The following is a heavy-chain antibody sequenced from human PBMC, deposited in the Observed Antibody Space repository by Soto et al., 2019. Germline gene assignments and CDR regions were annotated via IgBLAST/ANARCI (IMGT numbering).Heavy chain of an antibody. D-gene: IGHD3-10*02. J-gene: IGHJ4*02. V-gene: IGHV3-9*01. Sequence: EVQLVESGGGLVQPDRSLRLSCAASGFTFDDYAMHWVRQAPGKGLEWVSGISFNSYRIGYADSVKGRFTISRDNAKNSLYLQMNSLRTEDTALYYCAKDLFVTTGNHPGGFDWWGQGTLVTVSS. CDR2: ISFNSYRI. CDR3: AKDLFVTTGNHPGGFDW. CDR1: GFTFDDYA.